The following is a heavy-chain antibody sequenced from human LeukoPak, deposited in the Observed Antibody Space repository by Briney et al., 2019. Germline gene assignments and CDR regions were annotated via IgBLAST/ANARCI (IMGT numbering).Heavy chain of an antibody. J-gene: IGHJ4*02. Sequence: SQTLSLTCGISGDSVSSNRVACTWIRQSPSRGLEWQGRTYNRSKWYNDYAVSVKSRITINADTSKNQFSLQLNSVTPEDTAVYYCAREIFGSGSYPDFWGQGTLVTVSS. CDR2: TYNRSKWYN. V-gene: IGHV6-1*01. D-gene: IGHD3-10*01. CDR3: AREIFGSGSYPDF. CDR1: GDSVSSNRVA.